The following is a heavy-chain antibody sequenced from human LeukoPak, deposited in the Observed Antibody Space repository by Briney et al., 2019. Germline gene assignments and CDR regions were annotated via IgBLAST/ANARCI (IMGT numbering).Heavy chain of an antibody. Sequence: GGSLRLSCAASGFTVSSNYKSWVRQAPGKGLEWVSVIYSGGSTYYADSVKGRFTISRDNSKNTLYLQMSSLRAEDTAVYYCARSLQWPNDYWGQGTLVTVSS. J-gene: IGHJ4*02. CDR2: IYSGGST. CDR1: GFTVSSNY. CDR3: ARSLQWPNDY. V-gene: IGHV3-66*02. D-gene: IGHD6-19*01.